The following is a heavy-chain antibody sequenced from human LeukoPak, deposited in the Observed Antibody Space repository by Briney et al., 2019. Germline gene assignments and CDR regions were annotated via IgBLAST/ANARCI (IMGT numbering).Heavy chain of an antibody. V-gene: IGHV4-39*07. D-gene: IGHD2-15*01. J-gene: IGHJ4*02. CDR1: GGSFSTSSYY. Sequence: PSETLSLTCTVSGGSFSTSSYYWGWVRQPPGTGLEWFGNIFYSGSTYYSPSLKSRVTISLDTARKQFSLKLSSLTAADTAVYYCARDTGYCSGGSCYSQAAFDYWGQGTLVTVSS. CDR2: IFYSGST. CDR3: ARDTGYCSGGSCYSQAAFDY.